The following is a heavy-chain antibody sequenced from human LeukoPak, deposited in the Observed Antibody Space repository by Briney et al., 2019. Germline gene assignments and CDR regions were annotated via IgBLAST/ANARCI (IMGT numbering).Heavy chain of an antibody. V-gene: IGHV3-30-3*01. Sequence: GESLRLSCAASGFTFSSYAMHWVRQAPGKGLEWVAVISYDGSNKYYADSVKGRFTISRDNSKNTLYLQMNSLRAEDTAVYYCARDLTGGYFDYWGQGTLVTVSS. J-gene: IGHJ4*02. D-gene: IGHD1-14*01. CDR2: ISYDGSNK. CDR1: GFTFSSYA. CDR3: ARDLTGGYFDY.